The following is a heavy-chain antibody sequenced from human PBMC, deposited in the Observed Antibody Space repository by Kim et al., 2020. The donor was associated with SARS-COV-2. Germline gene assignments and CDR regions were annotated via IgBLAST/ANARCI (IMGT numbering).Heavy chain of an antibody. CDR3: ARNYGDYGGYFDY. Sequence: NPSLKSRVTRSVDTSKTQFSLKRSSVAAADTAVYYCARNYGDYGGYFDYWGQGTLVTVSS. V-gene: IGHV4-39*01. D-gene: IGHD4-17*01. J-gene: IGHJ4*02.